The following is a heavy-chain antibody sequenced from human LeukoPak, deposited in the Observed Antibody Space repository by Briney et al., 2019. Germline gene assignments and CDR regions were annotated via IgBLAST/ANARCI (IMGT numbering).Heavy chain of an antibody. J-gene: IGHJ4*02. CDR2: INHSGST. Sequence: SETLSLTCAVYGGSFSGYYWSWIRQPPGKGLEWIGEINHSGSTNYNPSLKSRVTISVDTSKNQFSLKLSSVTAADTAVYYCVRAPDYDYVWGSYRYTTYFDYWGQGTLVTVSS. CDR1: GGSFSGYY. CDR3: VRAPDYDYVWGSYRYTTYFDY. D-gene: IGHD3-16*02. V-gene: IGHV4-34*01.